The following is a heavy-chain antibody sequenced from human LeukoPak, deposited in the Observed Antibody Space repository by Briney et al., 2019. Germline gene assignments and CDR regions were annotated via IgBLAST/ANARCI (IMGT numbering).Heavy chain of an antibody. CDR1: GGSISSYY. CDR2: INHSGST. CDR3: ARFRRLNWFDP. J-gene: IGHJ5*02. Sequence: PSETLSLTCTVSGGSISSYYWSWIRQPPGKGLEWIGEINHSGSTNYNPSLKSRVTISVDTSKNQFSLKLSSVTAADTAVYYCARFRRLNWFDPWGQGTLVTVSS. D-gene: IGHD6-19*01. V-gene: IGHV4-34*01.